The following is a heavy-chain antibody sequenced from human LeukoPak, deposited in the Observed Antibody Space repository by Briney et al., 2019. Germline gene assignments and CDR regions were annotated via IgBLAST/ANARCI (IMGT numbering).Heavy chain of an antibody. CDR3: ASRGGSAQPLPADY. J-gene: IGHJ4*02. CDR2: INQDGSET. Sequence: GGSLRLSCAASGFIFSRYWMSWVRQAPGKGLEWVANINQDGSETYYVDSVKGRFTIFRDNAKNSLYLQMNNLRAEDTAVYYCASRGGSAQPLPADYWGQGTLVAVSS. D-gene: IGHD1-26*01. CDR1: GFIFSRYW. V-gene: IGHV3-7*01.